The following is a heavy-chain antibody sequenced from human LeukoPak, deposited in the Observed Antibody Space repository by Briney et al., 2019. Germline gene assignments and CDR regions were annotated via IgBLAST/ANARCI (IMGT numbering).Heavy chain of an antibody. CDR2: ISSSSSYI. CDR1: GFTFSSYS. D-gene: IGHD5-12*01. J-gene: IGHJ4*02. Sequence: GESLKISCAASGFTFSSYSMNWVRQAPGKGLEWVSSISSSSSYIYYADSVKGRFTISRDNAKNSLYLQMNSLRAEDTAVYYCARDEVATISLDYWGQGTLVTVSS. CDR3: ARDEVATISLDY. V-gene: IGHV3-21*01.